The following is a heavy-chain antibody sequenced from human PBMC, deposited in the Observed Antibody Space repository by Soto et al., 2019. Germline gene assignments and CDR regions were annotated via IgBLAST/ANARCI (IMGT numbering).Heavy chain of an antibody. V-gene: IGHV5-10-1*01. CDR2: SDPSDSYT. J-gene: IGHJ6*02. Sequence: HSLKISCKGSGYSFTSYWISWVRQMPGKGREWMGRSDPSDSYTNYSPSFQGHVTISADKSISTAYLQWSRLKASDTAMYYCARNDYRTVSSMDVWGQGTTVTVSS. CDR3: ARNDYRTVSSMDV. CDR1: GYSFTSYW. D-gene: IGHD4-4*01.